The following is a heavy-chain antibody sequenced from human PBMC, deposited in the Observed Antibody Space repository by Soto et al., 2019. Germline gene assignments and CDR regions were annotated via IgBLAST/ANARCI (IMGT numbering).Heavy chain of an antibody. CDR1: GFTFSSYG. CDR3: AKDRWFGERTFYYYYYCMDV. Sequence: QVHLVESGGGVVQPGRSLRLSCAASGFTFSSYGMHWVRQAPGKGLEWVAVISYDGSNKYYADSVKGRFTISRDNSKNTLYLQMNSLRAEATAVYYCAKDRWFGERTFYYYYYCMDVWGQGTKVTVSS. CDR2: ISYDGSNK. J-gene: IGHJ6*02. D-gene: IGHD3-10*01. V-gene: IGHV3-30*18.